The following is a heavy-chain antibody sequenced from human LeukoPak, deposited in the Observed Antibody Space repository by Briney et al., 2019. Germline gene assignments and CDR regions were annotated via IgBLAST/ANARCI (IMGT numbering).Heavy chain of an antibody. CDR3: ARRRRSYFDY. CDR1: GGSISSSSYC. CDR2: IYYSGST. V-gene: IGHV4-39*01. J-gene: IGHJ4*02. Sequence: KTSETLSLTCTVSGGSISSSSYCWGWIRQPPGKGLEWIGSIYYSGSTYYNPSLKSRVTISVDTSKNQFSLKLSSVTAADTAVYYCARRRRSYFDYWGQGTLVTVSS.